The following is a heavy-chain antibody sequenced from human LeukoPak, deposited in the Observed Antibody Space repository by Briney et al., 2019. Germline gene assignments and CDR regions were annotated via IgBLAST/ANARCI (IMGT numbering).Heavy chain of an antibody. CDR1: GFTFSNTW. D-gene: IGHD3-10*01. J-gene: IGHJ4*02. V-gene: IGHV3-15*01. CDR2: IQSKTDGGTT. CDR3: ATLTVRGVINI. Sequence: GGSLRLSCAASGFTFSNTWMNWVRQAPGKGLEWVGRIQSKTDGGTTEYAAPVKGRFTISRDDSKTTLYLQMNSLETEDTAVYYCATLTVRGVINIWGQGTLVTVSS.